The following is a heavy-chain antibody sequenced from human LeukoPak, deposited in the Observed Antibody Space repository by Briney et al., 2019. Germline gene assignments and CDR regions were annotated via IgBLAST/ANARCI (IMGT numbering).Heavy chain of an antibody. Sequence: PGGSLRLSCAASRFTFSSYNMNWVRQAPGRGLEWVSYISSGSNTIFYADSVKGRFTISRDNAKNSLYLQMNSLRDEDTAVYYCARDQGSLYYFDYWGQGTLVTVSS. V-gene: IGHV3-48*02. J-gene: IGHJ4*02. CDR3: ARDQGSLYYFDY. CDR2: ISSGSNTI. D-gene: IGHD1-26*01. CDR1: RFTFSSYN.